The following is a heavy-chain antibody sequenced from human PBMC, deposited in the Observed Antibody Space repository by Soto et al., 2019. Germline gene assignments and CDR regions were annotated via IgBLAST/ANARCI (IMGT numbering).Heavy chain of an antibody. CDR2: ISGSGGST. J-gene: IGHJ6*01. Sequence: PVSSLRLSCTSSVFTFSSYAMSCVRHSPGKWLEWVSAISGSGGSTYYADSVKGRFTISRDNSKNTLYLQMNSLRAEDTAVYYCAKDQGSDSSGWYYSYYGMDVWGEGTTVTVSS. D-gene: IGHD6-19*01. CDR3: AKDQGSDSSGWYYSYYGMDV. CDR1: VFTFSSYA. V-gene: IGHV3-23*01.